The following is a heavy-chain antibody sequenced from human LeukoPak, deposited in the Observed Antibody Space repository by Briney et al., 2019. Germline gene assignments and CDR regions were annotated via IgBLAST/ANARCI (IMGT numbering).Heavy chain of an antibody. CDR1: GFTFSSYS. J-gene: IGHJ6*02. CDR3: ARDESYGDYPSPYYGMDV. V-gene: IGHV3-21*01. CDR2: ISSSSSYI. D-gene: IGHD4-17*01. Sequence: GGSLRLSCAASGFTFSSYSMNWVRQAPGKGLEWVSSISSSSSYIYYADSVKGRFTISRDNAKNSLYLQMNSLRAEDTAVYYCARDESYGDYPSPYYGMDVWGQGTTVIVSS.